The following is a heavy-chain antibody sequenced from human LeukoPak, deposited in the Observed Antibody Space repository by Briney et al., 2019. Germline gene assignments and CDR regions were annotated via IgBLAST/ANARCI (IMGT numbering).Heavy chain of an antibody. CDR1: GFTFSSYS. CDR2: ISSSSSTI. J-gene: IGHJ3*02. D-gene: IGHD3-22*01. CDR3: TRDHHRRHYDSQARSTFDI. V-gene: IGHV3-48*01. Sequence: GGSLRLSCAASGFTFSSYSMNWVRQAPGKGLEWVSYISSSSSTIYYADSVRGRFTISRDNAKNSLYLQMNSLRAEDTAVYYCTRDHHRRHYDSQARSTFDIWGQGTMVTVSS.